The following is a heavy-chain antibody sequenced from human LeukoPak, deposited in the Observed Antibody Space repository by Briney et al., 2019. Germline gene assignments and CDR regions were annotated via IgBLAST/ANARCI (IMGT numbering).Heavy chain of an antibody. CDR3: ARGSSFGSSSTSWRAEYFQH. D-gene: IGHD2-2*01. Sequence: SQTLSLTCAVSGGSISSGGYSWSWIRQPPGKGLEWIGYIYHSGSTHYNPSLKSRVTISVDRSKNQFSLKLSSVTAADTAVYYCARGSSFGSSSTSWRAEYFQHWGQGTLVTVSS. CDR1: GGSISSGGYS. V-gene: IGHV4-30-2*01. J-gene: IGHJ1*01. CDR2: IYHSGST.